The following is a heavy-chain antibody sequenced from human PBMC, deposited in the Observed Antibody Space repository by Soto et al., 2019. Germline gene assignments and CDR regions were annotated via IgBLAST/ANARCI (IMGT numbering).Heavy chain of an antibody. CDR1: GFTFSNYG. D-gene: IGHD2-8*01. CDR2: ISNDGSKQ. V-gene: IGHV3-30*18. Sequence: QVQVVESGGDAVQPGRSLRLSCAASGFTFSNYGMHWVRQAPGKGLEWVAVISNDGSKQYYGDSVKGRFTISRDNSKSTVYLQMNSLRAEDTAVYFCAKSTLYCTNGVCFVLDYWGQGTLVTVYS. CDR3: AKSTLYCTNGVCFVLDY. J-gene: IGHJ4*02.